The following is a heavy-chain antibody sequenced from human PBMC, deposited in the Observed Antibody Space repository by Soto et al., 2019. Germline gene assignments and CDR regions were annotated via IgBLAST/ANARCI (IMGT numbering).Heavy chain of an antibody. J-gene: IGHJ4*01. CDR1: GIPISSYY. D-gene: IGHD3-22*01. CDR3: ARLGGYYQAFDQ. CDR2: IYYTGTT. Sequence: SETLSLTCSVSGIPISSYYWGWFRLPPGQGLEWVGYIYYTGTTSYNPSLKGRVTVSLDTSKKQFSLKLRSVTAADTAVYFCARLGGYYQAFDQWGQGALVTVSS. V-gene: IGHV4-59*08.